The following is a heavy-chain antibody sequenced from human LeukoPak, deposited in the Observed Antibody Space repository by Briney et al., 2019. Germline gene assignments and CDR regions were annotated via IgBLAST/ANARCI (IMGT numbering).Heavy chain of an antibody. CDR1: GFTFSTYG. D-gene: IGHD3-9*01. CDR2: IWYDGSNE. Sequence: GGSLRLSCAASGFTFSTYGMHWVRQAPGKGLEWVAVIWYDGSNEYYPDSVKGRFTISRDNSKNTLYLQMNSLRAEDTAVYYCARETRHFDWLLSVKGEGDLDYWGQGTLVTVSS. CDR3: ARETRHFDWLLSVKGEGDLDY. V-gene: IGHV3-33*01. J-gene: IGHJ4*02.